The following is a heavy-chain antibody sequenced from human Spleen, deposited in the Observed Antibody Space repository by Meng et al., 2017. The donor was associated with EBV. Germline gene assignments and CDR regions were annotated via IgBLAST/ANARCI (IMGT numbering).Heavy chain of an antibody. CDR3: ARATEMTIVFSPYFDS. CDR1: GYSFTNYY. V-gene: IGHV1-46*01. D-gene: IGHD5/OR15-5a*01. CDR2: VNPSDGST. J-gene: IGHJ4*02. Sequence: QGQLVQSGAEGKKPGASVKVSCKASGYSFTNYYIHWVRQAPGQGLEWMGLVNPSDGSTTYAQKFQGRVSMTRDTSTSTLYMELDSLKSDDTAVYYCARATEMTIVFSPYFDSWGQGTLVTVSS.